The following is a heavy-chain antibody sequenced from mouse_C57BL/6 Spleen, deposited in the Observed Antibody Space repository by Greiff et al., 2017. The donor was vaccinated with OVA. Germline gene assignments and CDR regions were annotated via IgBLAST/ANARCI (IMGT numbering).Heavy chain of an antibody. CDR1: GYTFTSYG. CDR3: AREDYGSSGAWFAY. J-gene: IGHJ3*01. D-gene: IGHD1-1*01. V-gene: IGHV1-81*01. Sequence: QVQLRQSGAELARPGASVKLSCKASGYTFTSYGISWVKQRTGQGLEWIGEIYPRSGNTYYNEKFKGKATLTADKSSSTAYMELRSLTSEDSAVYFGAREDYGSSGAWFAYWGQGTLVTVSA. CDR2: IYPRSGNT.